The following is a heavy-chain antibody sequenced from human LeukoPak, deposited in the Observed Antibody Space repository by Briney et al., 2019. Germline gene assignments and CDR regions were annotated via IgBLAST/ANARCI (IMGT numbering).Heavy chain of an antibody. D-gene: IGHD2-15*01. J-gene: IGHJ4*02. CDR1: GYTLTELS. CDR3: ATDREGDGYCSGGSCPTR. CDR2: FDPEDGET. V-gene: IGHV1-24*01. Sequence: GASVKVSCKVSGYTLTELSMHWVRQAPGKGLEWMGGFDPEDGETIYAQKFQGRVTMTEDTSTDTAYMELSSLRSEDTAVYYCATDREGDGYCSGGSCPTRWGQGTLVTVSS.